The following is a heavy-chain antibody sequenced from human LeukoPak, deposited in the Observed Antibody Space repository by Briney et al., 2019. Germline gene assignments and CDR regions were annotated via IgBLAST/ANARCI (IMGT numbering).Heavy chain of an antibody. CDR2: INPNSGGT. CDR3: ARDPHRYNWNYYYGMDV. CDR1: GYTFTGYY. J-gene: IGHJ6*02. D-gene: IGHD1-20*01. V-gene: IGHV1-2*02. Sequence: RASVKVSCKASGYTFTGYYMHWVRQAPGQGLEWMGWINPNSGGTNYAQKFQGRVTMTRDTSISTAYMELSRLRSDDTAVYYCARDPHRYNWNYYYGMDVWGQGTTVTVSS.